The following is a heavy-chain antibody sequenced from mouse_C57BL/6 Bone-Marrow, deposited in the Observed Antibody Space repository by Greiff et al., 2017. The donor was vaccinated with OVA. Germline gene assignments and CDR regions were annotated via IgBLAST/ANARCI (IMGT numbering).Heavy chain of an antibody. CDR1: GYTFTDYY. CDR3: ARKGGYYAMDY. J-gene: IGHJ4*01. D-gene: IGHD1-1*02. V-gene: IGHV1-19*01. CDR2: INPYNGGT. Sequence: VQLKESGPVLVKPGASVKMSCKASGYTFTDYYMNWVKQSHGKSLEWIGVINPYNGGTSYNQKFQGKATLTVDKSSSTAYMELNSLTSEDSAVYYCARKGGYYAMDYWGQGTSVTVSS.